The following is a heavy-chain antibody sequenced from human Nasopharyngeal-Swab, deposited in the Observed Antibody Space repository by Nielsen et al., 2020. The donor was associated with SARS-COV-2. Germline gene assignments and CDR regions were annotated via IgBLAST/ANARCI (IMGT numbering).Heavy chain of an antibody. CDR1: GFSVSTYW. D-gene: IGHD1-1*01. CDR2: IKQDGSET. CDR3: ARRDTGGMDV. Sequence: GESLKISCAASGFSVSTYWMTWVRQAPGRGLEWIAYIKQDGSETYYVDSVKGRFTISRDNAKNSLYLQMNSLGDEDTAVYCCARRDTGGMDVWGQGTTVTVSS. J-gene: IGHJ6*02. V-gene: IGHV3-7*01.